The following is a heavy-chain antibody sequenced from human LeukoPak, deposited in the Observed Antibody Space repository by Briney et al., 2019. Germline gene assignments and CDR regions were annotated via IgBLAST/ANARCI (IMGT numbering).Heavy chain of an antibody. V-gene: IGHV3-30*02. CDR1: GFTFSTYV. CDR3: AKESVTTLAGYYYYMDV. Sequence: GGSLRLSCAASGFTFSTYVMHWVRQAPGKGLEWVAFIRYDGSNKYYADSVKGRFTISRDNSKNTLYLQMNSLRAEDTAVYYCAKESVTTLAGYYYYMDVWGKGTTVTVSS. D-gene: IGHD4-11*01. CDR2: IRYDGSNK. J-gene: IGHJ6*03.